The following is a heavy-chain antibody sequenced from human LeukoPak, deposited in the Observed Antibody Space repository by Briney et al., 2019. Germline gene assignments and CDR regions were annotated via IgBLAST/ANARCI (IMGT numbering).Heavy chain of an antibody. Sequence: GESLKISCKGSGYSFTSYWIGWVRQMPGKGLEWMGIIYPDDSDTRYSPSFQGQVTISADKSISTAYLQWSSLKASDTAMYYCATWSSGYYALTYKLGNAFDIWGQGTMVTVSS. D-gene: IGHD3-22*01. V-gene: IGHV5-51*01. J-gene: IGHJ3*02. CDR3: ATWSSGYYALTYKLGNAFDI. CDR1: GYSFTSYW. CDR2: IYPDDSDT.